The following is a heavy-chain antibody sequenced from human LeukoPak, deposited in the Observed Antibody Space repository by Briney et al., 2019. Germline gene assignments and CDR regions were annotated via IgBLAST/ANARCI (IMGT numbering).Heavy chain of an antibody. J-gene: IGHJ4*02. CDR1: GGSTSSSSYY. CDR2: IYYSGNT. CDR3: ARQAVAGNGFDY. V-gene: IGHV4-39*01. D-gene: IGHD6-19*01. Sequence: SETLSLTCTVSGGSTSSSSYYWGWLRQPPGKGLEWIGTIYYSGNTYYNPSLKSRVSISVDTSKNQFSLKLSSVTAADTAVYYCARQAVAGNGFDYWGQGTLVTVSS.